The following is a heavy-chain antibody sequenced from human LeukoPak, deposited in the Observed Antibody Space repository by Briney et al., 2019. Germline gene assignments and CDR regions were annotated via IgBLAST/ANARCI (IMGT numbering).Heavy chain of an antibody. CDR3: AKDLARTTPKAFDH. V-gene: IGHV3-23*01. CDR2: ISASGASL. J-gene: IGHJ4*02. D-gene: IGHD5-12*01. Sequence: QPGGSLRLSCAASGFTFSIYAMSWVRQAPGKGLEWVSAISASGASLYYADSVKGRFTISGDNSKSTLYLQMNSLRAEDTALYYCAKDLARTTPKAFDHWGQGTLVTVSS. CDR1: GFTFSIYA.